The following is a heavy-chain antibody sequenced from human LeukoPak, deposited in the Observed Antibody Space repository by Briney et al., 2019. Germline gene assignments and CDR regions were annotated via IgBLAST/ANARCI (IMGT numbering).Heavy chain of an antibody. Sequence: SETLSLTCTVSGGSISSYYWSWIRQPPGKGLEWIGYIYHSGSTNYNPSLKSRVTISVDTSKNQFSLKLSSVTAADTAVYYCARDLSLRHGSGSTNWFDPWGQGTLVTVSS. CDR3: ARDLSLRHGSGSTNWFDP. D-gene: IGHD3-10*01. CDR1: GGSISSYY. CDR2: IYHSGST. V-gene: IGHV4-59*01. J-gene: IGHJ5*02.